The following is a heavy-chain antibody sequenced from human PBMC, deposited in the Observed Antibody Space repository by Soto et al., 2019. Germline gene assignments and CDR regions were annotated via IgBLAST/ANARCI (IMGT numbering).Heavy chain of an antibody. CDR2: ISGSGGST. J-gene: IGHJ4*02. V-gene: IGHV3-23*01. CDR3: AKDQGRSGPIWNY. Sequence: LRLSCAASGFTFSSYAMSWVRQAPGKGLEWVSAISGSGGSTYYADSVKGRFTISRDNSKNTLYLQMNSLRAEDTAVYYCAKDQGRSGPIWNYWGQRTLVRFSS. D-gene: IGHD3-3*01. CDR1: GFTFSSYA.